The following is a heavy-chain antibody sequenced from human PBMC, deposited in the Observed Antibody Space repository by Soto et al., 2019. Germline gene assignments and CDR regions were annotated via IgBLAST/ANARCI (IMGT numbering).Heavy chain of an antibody. CDR2: VIPVFHTT. V-gene: IGHV1-69*18. D-gene: IGHD4-17*01. Sequence: QVRLVQSGAEVKKSGSSVKVSCKASGGTFTNFAINWVRQAPGQGLEWMGNVIPVFHTTNYQQKFQGRVTITADDSTSTAYMELSSLKSEDMAVYFCAKTDFDDYGSGFDSWGQGTLVTVSS. CDR1: GGTFTNFA. J-gene: IGHJ4*02. CDR3: AKTDFDDYGSGFDS.